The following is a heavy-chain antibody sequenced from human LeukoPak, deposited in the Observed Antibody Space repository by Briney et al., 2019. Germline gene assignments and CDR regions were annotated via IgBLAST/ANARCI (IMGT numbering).Heavy chain of an antibody. CDR1: GFTLSSYW. V-gene: IGHV3-7*01. D-gene: IGHD1-1*01. J-gene: IGHJ4*02. CDR3: ARWRGRQSEFDY. CDR2: IKEDESDE. Sequence: QSAGSLRLSCEASGFTLSSYWMSWVRRAPGKGLEWVAHIKEDESDEYYVDSVRGRFTASRDNAKNSVNLQMNSLRVEDTAVYYCARWRGRQSEFDYWGQGTLVTVSS.